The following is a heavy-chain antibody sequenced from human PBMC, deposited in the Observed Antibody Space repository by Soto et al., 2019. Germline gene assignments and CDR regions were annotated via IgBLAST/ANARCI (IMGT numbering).Heavy chain of an antibody. V-gene: IGHV3-7*01. D-gene: IGHD2-21*02. CDR1: GFTFSSYW. CDR3: ARSSSGVVVTAMVYFQH. Sequence: EVQLVESGGGLVQPGGSLRLSCAASGFTFSSYWMSWVRQAPGKGLEWVANIKQDGSEKNYVDSVKGRFTISRDNAKNSLYLQMNSLRAEDTAVYYCARSSSGVVVTAMVYFQHWGQGTLVTVSS. CDR2: IKQDGSEK. J-gene: IGHJ1*01.